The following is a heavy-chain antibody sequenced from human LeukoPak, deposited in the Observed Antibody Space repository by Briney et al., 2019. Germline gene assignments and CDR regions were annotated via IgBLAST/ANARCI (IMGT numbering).Heavy chain of an antibody. J-gene: IGHJ4*02. Sequence: SETLSLTCSVSGGSINNYFWTWIRQPAGKGLEWIGRVYTTGSTDYSPSLKSRVTMSVDTSKNQFSLKLISVTAADTAIYFCARSWGQGILPPAIPYYWGQGTLVTVSS. V-gene: IGHV4-4*07. CDR1: GGSINNYF. D-gene: IGHD2-2*01. CDR3: ARSWGQGILPPAIPYY. CDR2: VYTTGST.